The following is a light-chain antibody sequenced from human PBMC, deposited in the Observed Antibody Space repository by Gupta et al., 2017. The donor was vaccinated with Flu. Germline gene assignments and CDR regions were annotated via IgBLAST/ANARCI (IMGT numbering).Light chain of an antibody. CDR3: QQYNNWPRT. CDR1: QSVSSN. Sequence: EIVMTQSPATLSVSPGERATLSCGASQSVSSNLAWYQQKPGQAPRLLIYGASTRATGTPARFSGSGSGTEFTLTISSLQSEDFAVYYCQQYNNWPRTFGQGTKLEIK. J-gene: IGKJ2*01. CDR2: GAS. V-gene: IGKV3-15*01.